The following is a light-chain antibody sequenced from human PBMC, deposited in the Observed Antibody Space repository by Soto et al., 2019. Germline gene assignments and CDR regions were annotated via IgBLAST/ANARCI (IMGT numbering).Light chain of an antibody. CDR2: GAS. J-gene: IGKJ1*01. V-gene: IGKV3-20*01. CDR3: QQYDSTPPT. CDR1: QRVNSTY. Sequence: PGDRATLSCRASQRVNSTYLAWYQRKPGQAPRLLIYGASNRATDIPYRFSASGSGTDFTLTITRLEAEDFAVYYCQQYDSTPPTFGQGTKVEVK.